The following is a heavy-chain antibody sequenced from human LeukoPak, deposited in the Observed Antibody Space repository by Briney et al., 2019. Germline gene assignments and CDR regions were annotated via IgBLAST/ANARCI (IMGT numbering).Heavy chain of an antibody. CDR2: IYYSGST. V-gene: IGHV4-59*01. Sequence: SETLSLTCTVSGGSISSYYWSWIRQPPGKGLEWIGYIYYSGSTNYNPSLKSRVTISVDTSKNQFSLKLSSVTAADTAVYYCAGWRDSSIKPSSYWGQGTLVTVSS. CDR3: AGWRDSSIKPSSY. CDR1: GGSISSYY. J-gene: IGHJ4*02. D-gene: IGHD3-22*01.